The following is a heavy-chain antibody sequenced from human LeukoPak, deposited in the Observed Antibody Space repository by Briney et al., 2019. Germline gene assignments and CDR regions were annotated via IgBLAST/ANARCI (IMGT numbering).Heavy chain of an antibody. J-gene: IGHJ6*04. Sequence: PGGSLRLSCAASGFSFNNYAMNWVRQALGKGLEWVSGISGSGGSTYYADSVKGRFTISRDNSKNTLYLQMNSLRAEDTAVYYCAKEKFSITIFASPLIWGKGTTVTVSS. V-gene: IGHV3-23*01. CDR2: ISGSGGST. CDR3: AKEKFSITIFASPLI. D-gene: IGHD3-3*01. CDR1: GFSFNNYA.